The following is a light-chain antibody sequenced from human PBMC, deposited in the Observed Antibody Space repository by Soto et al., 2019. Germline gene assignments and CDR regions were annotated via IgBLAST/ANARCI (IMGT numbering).Light chain of an antibody. CDR2: GNS. Sequence: QSVLTQPPSVSGAPGQRVTISCTGSSSNIGAGYDLHWYQQLPGTAPNLLIYGNSNRPSGVPDRFSGSKSGTSASLAIPGLQAEDEADYYCQSYDSRLSGYVVFGGGTKLTVL. J-gene: IGLJ2*01. CDR1: SSNIGAGYD. V-gene: IGLV1-40*01. CDR3: QSYDSRLSGYVV.